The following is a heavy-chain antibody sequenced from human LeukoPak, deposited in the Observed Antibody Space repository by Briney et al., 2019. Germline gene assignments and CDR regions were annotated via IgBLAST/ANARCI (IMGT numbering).Heavy chain of an antibody. V-gene: IGHV1-69*05. CDR2: IIPIFGTA. CDR3: ARRVTGYSYEEGNWFDP. CDR1: GGTFSSYA. Sequence: SVKVSCKASGGTFSSYAISWVRQAPGQGLEWMGGIIPIFGTANYAQKFQGRVTITTDESTRTAYMELSSLRSEDTAVYYCARRVTGYSYEEGNWFDPWGQGTLVTVSS. J-gene: IGHJ5*02. D-gene: IGHD5-18*01.